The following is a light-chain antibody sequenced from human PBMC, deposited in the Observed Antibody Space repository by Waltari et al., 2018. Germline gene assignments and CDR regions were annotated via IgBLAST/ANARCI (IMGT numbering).Light chain of an antibody. CDR3: QQYGSLPST. CDR1: RDIRSY. J-gene: IGKJ4*01. CDR2: GAS. Sequence: DIQMTQSPSSLSATVGDRLHITCQASRDIRSYLNWYQHKPGRAPKLLFYGASNLEKGVPSRFSGSGSGTDFVFTIKNLHPEDFATYYCQQYGSLPSTFGGGTTVEIQ. V-gene: IGKV1-33*01.